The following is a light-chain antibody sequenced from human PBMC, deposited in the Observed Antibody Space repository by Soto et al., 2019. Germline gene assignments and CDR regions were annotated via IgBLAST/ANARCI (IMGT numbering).Light chain of an antibody. CDR3: QHYSGWAET. V-gene: IGKV3-15*01. CDR2: GAS. J-gene: IGKJ1*01. CDR1: QSVSNN. Sequence: EIVMTQSPATLSVSPGERATLSCRASQSVSNNLAWYQQKPGQAPRLLIYGASTRVTGIPARFSGSGSGTEFTLTISSLQSEDFAVYYCQHYSGWAETFGQGTKLEIK.